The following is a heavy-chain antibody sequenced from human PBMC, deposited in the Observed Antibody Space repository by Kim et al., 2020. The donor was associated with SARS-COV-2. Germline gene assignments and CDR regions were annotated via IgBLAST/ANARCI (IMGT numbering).Heavy chain of an antibody. J-gene: IGHJ3*02. CDR1: GGSISSYY. D-gene: IGHD3-22*01. Sequence: SETLSLTCTVSGGSISSYYWSWIRQPQGKGLEWIGYIYYSGSTNYNPSLKSRVTISVDTSKNQFSLKLSSVTAADTAVYYCARDGYYYDSSGYYHAFDIWGQGTMVTVSS. CDR3: ARDGYYYDSSGYYHAFDI. CDR2: IYYSGST. V-gene: IGHV4-59*01.